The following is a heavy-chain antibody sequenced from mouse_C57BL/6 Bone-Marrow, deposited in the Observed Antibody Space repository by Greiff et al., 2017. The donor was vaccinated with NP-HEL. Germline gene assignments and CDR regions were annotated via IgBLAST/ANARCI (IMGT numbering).Heavy chain of an antibody. V-gene: IGHV2-9-1*01. CDR1: GFSLTSYA. J-gene: IGHJ1*03. CDR2: IWTGGGT. D-gene: IGHD1-1*01. CDR3: ARDTTVVATDWYFDV. Sequence: VHLVESGPGLVAPSQSLSITCTVSGFSLTSYAISWVRQPPGKGLEWLGVIWTGGGTNYNSALKSRLSISKDNSKSQVFLKMNSLQTDDTARYYCARDTTVVATDWYFDVWGTGTTVTVSS.